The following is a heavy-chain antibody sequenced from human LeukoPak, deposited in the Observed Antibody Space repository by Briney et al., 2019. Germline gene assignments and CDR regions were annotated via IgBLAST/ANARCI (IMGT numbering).Heavy chain of an antibody. CDR3: ARESNWDAFDI. CDR1: GFTFSDYY. V-gene: IGHV3-11*06. CDR2: ISSSSSYI. Sequence: GGSLRLSCAASGFTFSDYYMNWIRQAPGKGLEWVSYISSSSSYIYYADSVKGRFTISRDNAKNSLYLQMNSLRAEDTAVYYCARESNWDAFDIWGQGTMVTASS. J-gene: IGHJ3*02. D-gene: IGHD7-27*01.